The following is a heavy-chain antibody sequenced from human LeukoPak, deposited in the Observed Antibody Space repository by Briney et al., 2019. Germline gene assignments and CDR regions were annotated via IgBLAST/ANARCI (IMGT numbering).Heavy chain of an antibody. CDR2: ISSSSSLI. Sequence: GGSLRLSCAASGFTFSSYSMNWVRQAPGKGLEWVSYISSSSSLIYYADSVKGRFTVSRDNAKKSVDLQMNSLRVEDTAVYYCARDGDVCWGQGILVTVSS. V-gene: IGHV3-48*04. D-gene: IGHD3-10*01. J-gene: IGHJ4*02. CDR1: GFTFSSYS. CDR3: ARDGDVC.